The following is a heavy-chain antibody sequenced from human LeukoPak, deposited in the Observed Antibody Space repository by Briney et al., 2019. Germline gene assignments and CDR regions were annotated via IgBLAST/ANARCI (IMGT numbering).Heavy chain of an antibody. CDR3: ARETDPGYYDSSGYYLGTFTGSPKQFDY. J-gene: IGHJ4*02. D-gene: IGHD3-22*01. CDR2: ISWNNTTSNI. V-gene: IGHV3-9*01. Sequence: GGSLRLSCAASGFTFDDYAMHWVRQVPGKGLEWVSGISWNNTTSNIGYLDSVKGRFTISRDNAKNSLYLQMNSLRSEDTAVYYCARETDPGYYDSSGYYLGTFTGSPKQFDYWGQGTLVTVSS. CDR1: GFTFDDYA.